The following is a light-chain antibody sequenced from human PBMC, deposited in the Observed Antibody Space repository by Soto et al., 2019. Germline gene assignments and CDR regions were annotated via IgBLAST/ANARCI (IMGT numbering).Light chain of an antibody. CDR1: SSNIGRDT. CDR2: STN. CDR3: ATWDGSLNGWV. J-gene: IGLJ3*02. V-gene: IGLV1-44*01. Sequence: QSVLTRPPSASGTPGQRVTISCSGSSSNIGRDTVNWYQHLPGTAPKLLIYSTNQRPSGVPDRFSGSKSGTSASLAISGLQSEDEADYYCATWDGSLNGWVFGGGTKLTVL.